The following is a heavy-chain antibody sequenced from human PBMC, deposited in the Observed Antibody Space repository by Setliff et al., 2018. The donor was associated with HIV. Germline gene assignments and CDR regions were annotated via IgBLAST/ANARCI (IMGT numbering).Heavy chain of an antibody. CDR2: IYSGGST. J-gene: IGHJ3*02. V-gene: IGHV3-NL1*01. Sequence: GSLRLSCVASGFSFSNYGMHWVRQAPGKGLEWVSVIYSGGSTYYADSVKGRFTISRDNSKNTLYLQMNTLRAEDTAVYYCARGRSVGDYAGWSAFDMWGPGTMVTVSS. CDR3: ARGRSVGDYAGWSAFDM. CDR1: GFSFSNYG. D-gene: IGHD4-17*01.